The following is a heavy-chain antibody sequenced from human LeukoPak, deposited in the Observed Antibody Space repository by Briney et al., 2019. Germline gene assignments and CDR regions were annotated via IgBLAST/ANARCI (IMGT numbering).Heavy chain of an antibody. CDR3: ARADRRITIFGVVIMRLLDY. Sequence: GRSLRLSCAASGFTFSSYGMHWVRQAPGKGLEWVAVIWYDGSNKYYADSVKGRFTISRDNSKNTLYLQMNSLRAEDTAVYCCARADRRITIFGVVIMRLLDYRGQGTLVTVSS. V-gene: IGHV3-33*01. CDR2: IWYDGSNK. D-gene: IGHD3-3*01. J-gene: IGHJ4*02. CDR1: GFTFSSYG.